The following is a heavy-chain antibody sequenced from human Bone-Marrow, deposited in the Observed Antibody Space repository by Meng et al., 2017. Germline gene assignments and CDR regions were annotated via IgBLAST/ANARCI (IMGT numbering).Heavy chain of an antibody. V-gene: IGHV4-38-2*01. D-gene: IGHD4-11*01. Sequence: SETLSLTCGVSGYSINNGYYWNWIRQSPGKGLEWIGNIYYDGTTYYSPSLKSRLNISMDTSKNQVSLRLKSVAAADTATYYCATYSDYGEDFWGQGILVTVSS. J-gene: IGHJ4*02. CDR1: GYSINNGYY. CDR2: IYYDGTT. CDR3: ATYSDYGEDF.